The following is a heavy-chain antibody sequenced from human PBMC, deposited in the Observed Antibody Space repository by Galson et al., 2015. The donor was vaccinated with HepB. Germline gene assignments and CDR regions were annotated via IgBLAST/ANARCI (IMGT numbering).Heavy chain of an antibody. J-gene: IGHJ4*02. CDR2: IDGSTGRT. CDR1: GFSFSSYA. D-gene: IGHD3-3*01. V-gene: IGHV3-23*01. CDR3: AKDLGSNDFWSDVSFDY. Sequence: SLRLSCAASGFSFSSYAMSWVRQAPGKGLEWVSAIDGSTGRTYYADSVKGRFTISRDNSKNTLYLQMNSLRAEDTAVYYCAKDLGSNDFWSDVSFDYWGQGTLVTVSS.